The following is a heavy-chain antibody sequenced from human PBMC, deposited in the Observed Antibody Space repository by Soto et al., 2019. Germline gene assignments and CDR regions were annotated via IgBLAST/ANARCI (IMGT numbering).Heavy chain of an antibody. CDR1: GYIFTSYG. CDR2: ISAYNGNT. V-gene: IGHV1-18*01. J-gene: IGHJ4*02. D-gene: IGHD1-26*01. Sequence: GASVKVSCKASGYIFTSYGITWVRQAPGQGLEWMGWISAYNGNTNYAQKVQGRVTMTADTSTSTAYMELRSLRSDDTVVYYCARGAGGSYEFDYWGQGTLVTVSS. CDR3: ARGAGGSYEFDY.